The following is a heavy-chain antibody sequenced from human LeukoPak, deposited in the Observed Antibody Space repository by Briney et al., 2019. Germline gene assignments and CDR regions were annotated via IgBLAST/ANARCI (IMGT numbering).Heavy chain of an antibody. CDR3: AREVRVVVPAAGNYMDV. J-gene: IGHJ6*03. CDR2: IYYSGST. V-gene: IGHV4-59*11. D-gene: IGHD2-2*01. CDR1: GGSISSHY. Sequence: SETLSLTCTVSGGSISSHYWSWIRQPLGKGLEWIGYIYYSGSTNYNPSLKSRVTISVDTSKNQFSLKLSSVTAADTAVYYCAREVRVVVPAAGNYMDVWGKGTTVTVSS.